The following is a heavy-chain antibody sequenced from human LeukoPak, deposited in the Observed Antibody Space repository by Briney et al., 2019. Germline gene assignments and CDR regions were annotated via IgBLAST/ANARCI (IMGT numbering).Heavy chain of an antibody. J-gene: IGHJ4*02. Sequence: SETLSLTCPVSGGSISSYYWSWIRQPPGKGLDWIGNIYNSGSTNYKPSLKSRVTISVDTSKNQFSLKLTSVTATDTALYYCARGNTWLTSKWGQGILVTVSS. D-gene: IGHD3-22*01. V-gene: IGHV4-59*08. CDR1: GGSISSYY. CDR2: IYNSGST. CDR3: ARGNTWLTSK.